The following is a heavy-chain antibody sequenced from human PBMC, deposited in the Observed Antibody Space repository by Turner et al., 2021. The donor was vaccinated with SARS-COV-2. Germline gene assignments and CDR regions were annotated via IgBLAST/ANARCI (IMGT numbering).Heavy chain of an antibody. Sequence: QVQLQQWGAGLLKTSATLSLTCDCHGGSFSCFYWTWIRQSPGKGLEWSGEINDSGSTTYNPSLKSRLTISVDTSKNQLSLKLTSVTAADTAVYYCARAKGPSLYRSYYNPTFFDPWGQGILVTVSS. CDR2: INDSGST. CDR1: GGSFSCFY. V-gene: IGHV4-34*01. CDR3: ARAKGPSLYRSYYNPTFFDP. J-gene: IGHJ5*02. D-gene: IGHD1-26*01.